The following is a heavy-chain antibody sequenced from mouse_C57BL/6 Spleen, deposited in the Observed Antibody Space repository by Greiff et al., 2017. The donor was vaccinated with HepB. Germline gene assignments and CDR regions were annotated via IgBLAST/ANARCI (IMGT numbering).Heavy chain of an antibody. CDR3: ARPTFPKRGEGVAY. CDR2: INPNNGGT. D-gene: IGHD1-1*01. V-gene: IGHV1-26*01. Sequence: EVQLQQSGPELVKPGASVKISCKASGYTFTDYYMNWVKQSHGKSLEWIGDINPNNGGTSYNQKFKGTATLTVDKSSSTAYRELRSLTSEYSAVYYCARPTFPKRGEGVAYWGQGTLVTVAA. CDR1: GYTFTDYY. J-gene: IGHJ3*01.